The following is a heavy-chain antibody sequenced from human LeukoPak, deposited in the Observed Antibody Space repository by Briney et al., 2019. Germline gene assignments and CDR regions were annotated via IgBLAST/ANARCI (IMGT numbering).Heavy chain of an antibody. J-gene: IGHJ4*02. CDR3: ARRYHDYSGYSRQFDY. Sequence: GESLKISCKTSGYSFTNYWIGWVRQMPGKGLEWMGIIYPGDSDTRYSPSFQGQVTISADKSISTAYLQWSSLNASDTAMYYCARRYHDYSGYSRQFDYWGQGTLVTVSS. V-gene: IGHV5-51*01. CDR1: GYSFTNYW. CDR2: IYPGDSDT. D-gene: IGHD3-22*01.